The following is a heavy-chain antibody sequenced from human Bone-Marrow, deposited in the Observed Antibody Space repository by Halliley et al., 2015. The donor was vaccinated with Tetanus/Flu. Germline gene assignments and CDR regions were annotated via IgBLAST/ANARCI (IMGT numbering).Heavy chain of an antibody. J-gene: IGHJ5*02. D-gene: IGHD2-2*01. V-gene: IGHV5-51*03. CDR1: GYSFTSYW. CDR2: IYPGDSDA. Sequence: QLQSGAEVKKPGESLKISCKASGYSFTSYWIGWVRQMPGKGLEWMGIIYPGDSDARYSPSFKGQVTISVDKSISTAYLQWSSLKASDTAMYYCARSSSEYQLLFWFDPWGQGTLVTVTS. CDR3: ARSSSEYQLLFWFDP.